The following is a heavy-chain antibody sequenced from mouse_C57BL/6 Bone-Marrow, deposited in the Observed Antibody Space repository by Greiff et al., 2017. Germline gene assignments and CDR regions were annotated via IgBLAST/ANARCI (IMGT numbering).Heavy chain of an antibody. CDR2: IYPRDGST. V-gene: IGHV1-85*01. Sequence: QVQLQQSGPELVKPGASVKLSCKASGYTFTSYDINWVKPRPGQGLAWIGWIYPRDGSTTYNENFKGKATLTVDTSSSTAYMELHSLTSEDSAVYFCARLEFDGSSGDWYFDVWGTGTTVTVSS. CDR3: ARLEFDGSSGDWYFDV. J-gene: IGHJ1*03. D-gene: IGHD1-1*01. CDR1: GYTFTSYD.